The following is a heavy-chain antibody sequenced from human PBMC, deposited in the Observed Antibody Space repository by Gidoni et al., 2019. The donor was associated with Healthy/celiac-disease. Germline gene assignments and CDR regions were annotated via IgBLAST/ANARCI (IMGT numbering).Heavy chain of an antibody. V-gene: IGHV3-33*01. Sequence: QVQLVESGGGVVQPGRSLRLSCAASGFTFSSYGMHGVRQAPGKGLEWVAVRWYDGSNKYYADSVKGRFTISRDNSKNTLYLQMNSLRAEDTAVYYCARGLVVVPAAMLEYYYYMDVWGKGTTVTVSS. J-gene: IGHJ6*03. CDR2: RWYDGSNK. D-gene: IGHD2-2*01. CDR3: ARGLVVVPAAMLEYYYYMDV. CDR1: GFTFSSYG.